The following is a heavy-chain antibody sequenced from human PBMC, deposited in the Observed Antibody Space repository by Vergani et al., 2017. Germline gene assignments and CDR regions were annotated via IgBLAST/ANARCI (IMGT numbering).Heavy chain of an antibody. D-gene: IGHD1-26*01. V-gene: IGHV4-61*02. CDR1: GGSIASGTYY. CDR3: ARAVGGSYYYYYYMDV. CDR2: VYTGGSA. Sequence: QVQLQESGPRLVKPSQTLSLTCTVSGGSIASGTYYWTWIRQPAGKGLEWIGRVYTGGSANYNPSFKSRVTISLDTSRNQFSLNLQSVTAADTAVYYCARAVGGSYYYYYYMDVWGKGTTVTVSS. J-gene: IGHJ6*03.